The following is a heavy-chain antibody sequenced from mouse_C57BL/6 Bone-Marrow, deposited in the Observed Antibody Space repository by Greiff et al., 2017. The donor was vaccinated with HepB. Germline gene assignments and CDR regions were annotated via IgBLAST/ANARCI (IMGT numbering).Heavy chain of an antibody. CDR1: GFTFSSYC. CDR3: ARPPFAY. J-gene: IGHJ3*01. V-gene: IGHV5-6*01. Sequence: EVKLMESGGDLVKPGGSLKLSCAASGFTFSSYCMSWVRQTPDKRLEWVATISSGGSYTYYPDSVKGRFTISRDNAKNTLYLQMSSLKSEDTAMYYCARPPFAYWGQGTLVTVSA. CDR2: ISSGGSYT.